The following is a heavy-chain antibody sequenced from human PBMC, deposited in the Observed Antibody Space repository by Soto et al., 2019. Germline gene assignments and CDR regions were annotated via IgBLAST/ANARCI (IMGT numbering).Heavy chain of an antibody. D-gene: IGHD6-13*01. Sequence: PWGSLRLSCAASGFTFSSYCMSWVRQAPGKGLEWVSGINGDGGSKYYADSVKGRFTISRDNSKNTLYLQMDSLRAEDTAVYYCAKGSSWYPWFDYWGQGTLVTVSS. CDR2: INGDGGSK. J-gene: IGHJ4*02. CDR3: AKGSSWYPWFDY. CDR1: GFTFSSYC. V-gene: IGHV3-23*01.